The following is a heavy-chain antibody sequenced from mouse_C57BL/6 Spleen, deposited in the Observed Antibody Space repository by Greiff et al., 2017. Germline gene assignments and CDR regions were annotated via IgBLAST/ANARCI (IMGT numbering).Heavy chain of an antibody. CDR2: INPSSGYT. V-gene: IGHV1-7*01. Sequence: VKLMESGAELAKPGASVKLSCKASGYTFTSYWMHWVKQRPGQGLEWIGYINPSSGYTKYNQKFKDKATLTADKSSSTAYMQLSSLTYEDSAVYYCARRDYSNYDAMDYWGQGTSVTVSS. D-gene: IGHD2-5*01. CDR3: ARRDYSNYDAMDY. J-gene: IGHJ4*01. CDR1: GYTFTSYW.